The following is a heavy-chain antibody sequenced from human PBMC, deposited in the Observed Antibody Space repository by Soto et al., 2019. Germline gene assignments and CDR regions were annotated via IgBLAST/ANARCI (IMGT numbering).Heavy chain of an antibody. Sequence: ASVKVSCKASGYTFTSCAMHWVRQAPGQRLEWMGWINAGNGNTKYSQKFQGRVTITRDTSASTAYMELSSLRSEDTAVYYCARAPQYYYDSSGFYYFDYWGQGTLVTVSS. V-gene: IGHV1-3*01. J-gene: IGHJ4*02. CDR3: ARAPQYYYDSSGFYYFDY. D-gene: IGHD3-22*01. CDR2: INAGNGNT. CDR1: GYTFTSCA.